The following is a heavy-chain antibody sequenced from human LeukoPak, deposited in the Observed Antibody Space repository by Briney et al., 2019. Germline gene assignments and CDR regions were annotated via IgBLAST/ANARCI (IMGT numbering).Heavy chain of an antibody. J-gene: IGHJ3*02. CDR2: IIPIFGTA. D-gene: IGHD4-23*01. Sequence: GASVKVSCKASGGTFSSYAISWVRQAPGQGLEWMGGIIPIFGTANYAQKFQGRVTITADKSTSTAYMELSSLRSEDTAVYYCARVRGVSRDYGGKGDAFDIWGQGTMVTVSS. CDR3: ARVRGVSRDYGGKGDAFDI. V-gene: IGHV1-69*06. CDR1: GGTFSSYA.